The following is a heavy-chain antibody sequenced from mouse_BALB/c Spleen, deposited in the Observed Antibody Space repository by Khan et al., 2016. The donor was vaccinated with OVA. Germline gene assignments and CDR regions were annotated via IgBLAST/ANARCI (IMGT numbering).Heavy chain of an antibody. J-gene: IGHJ2*01. CDR1: GYSITSGYG. V-gene: IGHV3-2*02. CDR3: ARTARRKY. D-gene: IGHD1-2*01. Sequence: VQLKQSGPGLVKPSQSLSLTCTVTGYSITSGYGWNWIRQFPGNKLEWMGYISYSGSTNYNPSLKSRISITRDTSKNQFFLQLNSVTTEDTATYYCARTARRKYWGQGTTLTVSS. CDR2: ISYSGST.